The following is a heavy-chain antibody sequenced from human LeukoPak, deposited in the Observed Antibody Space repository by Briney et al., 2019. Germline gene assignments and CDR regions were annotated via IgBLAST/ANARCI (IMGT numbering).Heavy chain of an antibody. J-gene: IGHJ5*02. Sequence: GGSLRLSCAASGFTVSSNHMSWVRQTPGKGLEWVSILYSAGSTFYADSVKGRFTISRDNSKNTLFLQMNSLRAEDTAVYYCARDAVLYSGYDLVNWFDPWGQGTLVTVSS. D-gene: IGHD5-12*01. V-gene: IGHV3-53*01. CDR2: LYSAGST. CDR1: GFTVSSNH. CDR3: ARDAVLYSGYDLVNWFDP.